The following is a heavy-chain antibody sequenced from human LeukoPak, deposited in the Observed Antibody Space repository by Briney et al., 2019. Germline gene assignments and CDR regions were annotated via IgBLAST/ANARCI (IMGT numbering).Heavy chain of an antibody. J-gene: IGHJ5*02. CDR1: GFTISGYW. Sequence: GGSLRLSCAASGFTISGYWMTWVRQAPGKGLERVANIKQDGSEKTYVDSVKGRFTISRDNAKNSIYLQMNSLRVEDTAIYYCARDGGTDWYDPWGQGTLVSVSS. CDR2: IKQDGSEK. CDR3: ARDGGTDWYDP. D-gene: IGHD3-16*01. V-gene: IGHV3-7*01.